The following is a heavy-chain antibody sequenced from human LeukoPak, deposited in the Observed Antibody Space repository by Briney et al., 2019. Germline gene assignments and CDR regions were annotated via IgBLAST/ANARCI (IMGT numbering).Heavy chain of an antibody. CDR3: ARHGGYYYDSSGYYFDY. Sequence: GEPLKISCKSSGYIFTSYWIGWVRQMPGKGLEWMGIIYPGDSDTRYSPSFQGQVTISADKSISTAYLQWSSLKASDTAMYYCARHGGYYYDSSGYYFDYWGQGTLVTVSS. D-gene: IGHD3-22*01. CDR1: GYIFTSYW. J-gene: IGHJ4*02. V-gene: IGHV5-51*01. CDR2: IYPGDSDT.